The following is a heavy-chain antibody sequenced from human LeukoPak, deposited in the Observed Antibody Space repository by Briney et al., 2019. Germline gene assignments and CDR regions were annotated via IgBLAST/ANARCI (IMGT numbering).Heavy chain of an antibody. D-gene: IGHD2-21*01. V-gene: IGHV3-33*01. CDR2: IWFDGSNK. CDR3: VRDGGELEADGFDI. J-gene: IGHJ3*02. Sequence: QTGRSLRLSCAASGFSFSSYGMHWVRQAPGKGLERVAVIWFDGSNKYYADSVKGRFTISRDNSKNTLYLQMNSLRAEDTAVYYCVRDGGELEADGFDIWGKGTMVTVSS. CDR1: GFSFSSYG.